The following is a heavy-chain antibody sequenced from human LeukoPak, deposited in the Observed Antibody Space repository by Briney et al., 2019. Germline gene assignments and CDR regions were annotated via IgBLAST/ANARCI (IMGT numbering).Heavy chain of an antibody. CDR3: ARGYDNSKTGY. J-gene: IGHJ4*02. D-gene: IGHD4-11*01. V-gene: IGHV4-34*01. Sequence: SETLSLTCAVHGGSLSGQYWSWIRQPPGKGLEWIGEIHPSGSTNYNPSLESRVIMSLDTSKNQFPQRPRYVTAAETGLKYLARGYDNSKTGYWGQGTLVTVSS. CDR1: GGSLSGQY. CDR2: IHPSGST.